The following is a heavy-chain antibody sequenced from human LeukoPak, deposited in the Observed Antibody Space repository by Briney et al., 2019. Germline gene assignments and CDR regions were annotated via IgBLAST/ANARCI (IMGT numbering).Heavy chain of an antibody. D-gene: IGHD5-24*01. Sequence: SETLSLTCSVSGGSISSSHYYWSWIRQPAGKGLEWIGRIYTSGSTNYNPSLKSRVTMSVDTSKNQFSLKLSSVTAADTAVYYCASIRDGYNQFDYWGQGTLVTVSS. J-gene: IGHJ4*02. V-gene: IGHV4-61*02. CDR2: IYTSGST. CDR3: ASIRDGYNQFDY. CDR1: GGSISSSHYY.